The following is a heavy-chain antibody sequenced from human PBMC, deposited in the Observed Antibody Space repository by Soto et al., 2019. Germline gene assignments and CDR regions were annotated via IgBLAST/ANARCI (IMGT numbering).Heavy chain of an antibody. J-gene: IGHJ6*02. CDR2: INPNSGGT. Sequence: GXSVKVSCKASGYSFTGYYMHWVRQAPGQGLEWMGWINPNSGGTNYAQKFQGRVTMTRDTSISTAYMELSRLRSDDTAVYYCARSYRGSYYGMDVWGQGTTVTV. D-gene: IGHD1-26*01. V-gene: IGHV1-2*02. CDR1: GYSFTGYY. CDR3: ARSYRGSYYGMDV.